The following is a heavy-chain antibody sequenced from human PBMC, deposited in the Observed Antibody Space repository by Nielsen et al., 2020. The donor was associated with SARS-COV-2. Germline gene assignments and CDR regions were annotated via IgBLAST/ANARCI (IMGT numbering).Heavy chain of an antibody. V-gene: IGHV2-5*01. Sequence: RQAPGKALEWLALIYWNDDKRYSPSLESRLTISKDTSKNQVVLTMTNMDPVDTATYYCARLRYSGYDYAVDYWGQGTLVTVSS. J-gene: IGHJ4*02. CDR3: ARLRYSGYDYAVDY. CDR2: IYWNDDK. D-gene: IGHD5-12*01.